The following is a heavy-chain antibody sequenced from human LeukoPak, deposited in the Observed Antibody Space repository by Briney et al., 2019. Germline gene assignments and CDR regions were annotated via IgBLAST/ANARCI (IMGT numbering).Heavy chain of an antibody. CDR1: SGSSSSYY. D-gene: IGHD3-16*01. CDR2: IHYSGST. J-gene: IGHJ4*02. CDR3: AASRGYGYSFDY. V-gene: IGHV4-59*08. Sequence: SETLSLTWTVSSGSSSSYYWSWIRQPPGKGLEWIGYIHYSGSTNYNPSLKSRVTISVDTSDNQFSLNVNSVTAADTAVYYCAASRGYGYSFDYWGQGSLVTVSS.